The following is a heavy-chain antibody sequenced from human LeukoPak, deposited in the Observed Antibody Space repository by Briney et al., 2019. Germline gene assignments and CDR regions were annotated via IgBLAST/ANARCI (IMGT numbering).Heavy chain of an antibody. D-gene: IGHD2-2*02. CDR2: IYYSGST. V-gene: IGHV4-30-4*01. CDR3: ARDQRYQLLYYYGMDV. CDR1: GGSISSGDYY. Sequence: SETLSLTCTVSGGSISSGDYYWSWIRQPPGKGLEWIGYIYYSGSTYYNPSLKSRVTISVDTSKNQFSLKLSSVTAADTAVYYCARDQRYQLLYYYGMDVWGQGTTVTVSS. J-gene: IGHJ6*02.